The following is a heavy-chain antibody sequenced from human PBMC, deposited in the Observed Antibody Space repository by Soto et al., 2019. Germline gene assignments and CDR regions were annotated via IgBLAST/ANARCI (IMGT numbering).Heavy chain of an antibody. D-gene: IGHD3-16*02. CDR1: GGSFSGYY. V-gene: IGHV4-34*01. Sequence: SETLSLTCAVYGGSFSGYYWSWIRQPPGKGLEWIGEINHSGSTNYNPSIKSRVTISVDTSKNQFSLKLSSVTAADTAVYYCSIVRDYIWGSYRYKFWFDPWGQGTLVTVSS. CDR3: SIVRDYIWGSYRYKFWFDP. J-gene: IGHJ5*02. CDR2: INHSGST.